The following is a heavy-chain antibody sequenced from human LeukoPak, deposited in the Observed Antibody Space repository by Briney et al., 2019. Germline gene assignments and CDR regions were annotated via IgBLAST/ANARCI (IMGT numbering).Heavy chain of an antibody. CDR1: GFTFSSYW. D-gene: IGHD2-2*01. CDR2: INSDGSST. J-gene: IGHJ4*02. V-gene: IGHV3-74*01. CDR3: ARASSTSCYY. Sequence: GGSLRLSCAASGFTFSSYWMHWVRHAPGKGRGWVSRINSDGSSTSYADSVKGRFTISRDNAKNTLYLQMNGLRAEDTAVYYCARASSTSCYYWGQGTLVTVSS.